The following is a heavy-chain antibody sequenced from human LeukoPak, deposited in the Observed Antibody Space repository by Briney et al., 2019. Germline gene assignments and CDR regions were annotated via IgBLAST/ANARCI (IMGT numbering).Heavy chain of an antibody. V-gene: IGHV3-21*01. CDR2: ISYSGPHM. CDR1: GFAFSRYS. CDR3: ASNDYRDEGIDS. Sequence: GGSLRLSCAASGFAFSRYSMNWVRQAPGKGLEWVSSISYSGPHMFYADLVRGRFTISRDNAENSLFLQMNSLRAEDTAVYFCASNDYRDEGIDSWGQGTLVTVSS. J-gene: IGHJ4*02. D-gene: IGHD4-17*01.